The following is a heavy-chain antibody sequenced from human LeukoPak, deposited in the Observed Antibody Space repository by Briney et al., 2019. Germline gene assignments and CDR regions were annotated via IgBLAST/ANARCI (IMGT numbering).Heavy chain of an antibody. CDR2: MNPNSGNT. Sequence: ASVKVSCKASGYTFTSYDINWVRQATGQGLEWMGWMNPNSGNTGYAQKFQGRVTITRNTSISTAYMELSSLRSEDTAVYYCAKVGSYYYDSSGYYYVPYYYYMDVWGKGTTVTISS. D-gene: IGHD3-22*01. V-gene: IGHV1-8*03. CDR1: GYTFTSYD. J-gene: IGHJ6*03. CDR3: AKVGSYYYDSSGYYYVPYYYYMDV.